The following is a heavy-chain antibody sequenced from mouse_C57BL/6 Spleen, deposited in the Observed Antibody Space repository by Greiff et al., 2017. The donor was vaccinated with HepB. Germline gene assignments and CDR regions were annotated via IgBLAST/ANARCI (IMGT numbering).Heavy chain of an antibody. CDR1: GYAFSSSW. Sequence: VQLQQSGPELVKPGASVKISCKASGYAFSSSWMNWVKQRPGKGLEWIGRIYPGDGGTNYNGKFKGKATLTADKSSSTAYMQLSSLTSEDSAVYFCAREGAYITTVVAPGYFDVWGTGTTVTVAS. D-gene: IGHD1-1*01. CDR2: IYPGDGGT. CDR3: AREGAYITTVVAPGYFDV. V-gene: IGHV1-82*01. J-gene: IGHJ1*03.